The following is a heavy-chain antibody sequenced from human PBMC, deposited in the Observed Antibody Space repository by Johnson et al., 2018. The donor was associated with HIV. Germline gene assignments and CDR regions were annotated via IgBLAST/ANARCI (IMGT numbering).Heavy chain of an antibody. CDR1: GFTFSSYG. D-gene: IGHD3-3*02. CDR2: IRYDGSNK. Sequence: QMLLVESGGGVVQPGGSLRLSCAASGFTFSSYGMHWVRQAPGKGLEWVAFIRYDGSNKYYADSVKGRFTISRDNSKKTLYVQMNSLRVEDTAVYYCAKSTQASIFSESGPYGAFDIWGQGTMVTVSS. V-gene: IGHV3-30*02. J-gene: IGHJ3*02. CDR3: AKSTQASIFSESGPYGAFDI.